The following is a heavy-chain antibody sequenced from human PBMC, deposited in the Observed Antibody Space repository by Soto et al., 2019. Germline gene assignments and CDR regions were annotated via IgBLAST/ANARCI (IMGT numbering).Heavy chain of an antibody. Sequence: GESLKISCKGPGYSFTSYWIGWVRQMPGKGLEWMGIIYPGDSDTRYSPSFQGQVTISADKSISTAYLQWSSLKASDTAMYYCARLSGSLTYYYYGMDVWGQGTTVTVSS. V-gene: IGHV5-51*01. D-gene: IGHD6-19*01. CDR1: GYSFTSYW. J-gene: IGHJ6*02. CDR2: IYPGDSDT. CDR3: ARLSGSLTYYYYGMDV.